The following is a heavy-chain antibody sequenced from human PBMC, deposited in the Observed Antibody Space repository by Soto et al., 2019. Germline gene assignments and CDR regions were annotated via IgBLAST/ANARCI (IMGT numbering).Heavy chain of an antibody. CDR1: GYTFTGYY. D-gene: IGHD3-10*01. Sequence: QVQLVQSGAEVKKPGASVKVSCKASGYTFTGYYMHWVRQAPGQGLEWMGWINPNSGGTNYAQKFQGGVTMTRDTSISTAYMELGRLRSDDTAVYYCARGGSGSYYNTDGDYFDYWGQGTLVTVSS. V-gene: IGHV1-2*02. CDR3: ARGGSGSYYNTDGDYFDY. CDR2: INPNSGGT. J-gene: IGHJ4*02.